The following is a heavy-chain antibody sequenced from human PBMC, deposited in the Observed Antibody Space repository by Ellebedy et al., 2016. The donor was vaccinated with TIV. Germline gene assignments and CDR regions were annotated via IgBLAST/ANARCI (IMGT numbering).Heavy chain of an antibody. CDR3: ARGSGDLPFDY. CDR2: ISSSGTYI. CDR1: GFTFSSYS. D-gene: IGHD4-17*01. V-gene: IGHV3-21*01. Sequence: GESLKISCAASGFTFSSYSMNWVRQAPGKGLEWVSCISSSGTYIYYADSLKGRFTISRESAKNSLYLQMNSLRAEDTAVYYCARGSGDLPFDYWGQGTLVTVSS. J-gene: IGHJ4*02.